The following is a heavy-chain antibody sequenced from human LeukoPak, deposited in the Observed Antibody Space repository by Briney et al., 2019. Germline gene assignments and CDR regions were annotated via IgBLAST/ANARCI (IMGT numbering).Heavy chain of an antibody. CDR2: ISSSSSYI. V-gene: IGHV3-21*01. D-gene: IGHD2-2*02. Sequence: GGSLRLSCAASGFTFSSYSMNWVRQAPGKGLEWVSSISSSSSYIYYADSVKGRFTISRDNAKNSLYLQMNSLRAEDTAVYYCAREVSDIVVVPAAIGVRYCYYMDVWGKGTTVTVSS. J-gene: IGHJ6*03. CDR3: AREVSDIVVVPAAIGVRYCYYMDV. CDR1: GFTFSSYS.